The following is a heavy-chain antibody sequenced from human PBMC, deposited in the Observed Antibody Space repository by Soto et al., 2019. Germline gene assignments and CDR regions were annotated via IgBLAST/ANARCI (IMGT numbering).Heavy chain of an antibody. Sequence: GESLKISCKGSGYSFTSYWIGWVRQMPGKGLEWMGIIYPGDSDTRYSPSFQGQVTISADKSISTAYLQWSSLKASDTAMYYCARPGIGDYFTDYGMDVWGQGTTVTVSS. J-gene: IGHJ6*02. D-gene: IGHD4-17*01. CDR3: ARPGIGDYFTDYGMDV. V-gene: IGHV5-51*01. CDR2: IYPGDSDT. CDR1: GYSFTSYW.